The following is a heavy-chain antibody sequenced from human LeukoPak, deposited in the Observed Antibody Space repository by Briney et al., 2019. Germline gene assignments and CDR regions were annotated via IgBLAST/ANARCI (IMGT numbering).Heavy chain of an antibody. Sequence: GGSLRLSCAASGFTFSSYSMNWVRQAPGKGLEWVSSISGSSSYIYYADSVKGRFTISRDDAKNSLYLQMNSLRAEDTAVYYCATGGLLWFGEAVLDYWGQGTLVTVSS. CDR3: ATGGLLWFGEAVLDY. CDR1: GFTFSSYS. J-gene: IGHJ4*02. D-gene: IGHD3-10*01. CDR2: ISGSSSYI. V-gene: IGHV3-21*01.